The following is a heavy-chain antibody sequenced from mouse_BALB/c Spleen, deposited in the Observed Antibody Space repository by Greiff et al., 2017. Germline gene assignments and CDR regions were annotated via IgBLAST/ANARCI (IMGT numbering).Heavy chain of an antibody. CDR2: INPSTGYT. V-gene: IGHV1-7*01. D-gene: IGHD2-1*01. CDR1: GYTFTSYW. J-gene: IGHJ3*01. Sequence: VQGVESGAELAKPGASVKMSCKASGYTFTSYWMHWVKQRPGQGLEWIGYINPSTGYTEYNQKFKDKATLTADKSSSTAYMQLSSLTSEDSAVYYCARDYGNLFAYWGQGTLVTVSA. CDR3: ARDYGNLFAY.